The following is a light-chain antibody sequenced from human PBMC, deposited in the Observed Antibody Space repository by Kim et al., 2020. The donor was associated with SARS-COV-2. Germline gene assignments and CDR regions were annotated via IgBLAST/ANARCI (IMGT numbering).Light chain of an antibody. V-gene: IGLV2-8*01. Sequence: GQSATISFTGTSSDVGGYNYVSWYQQHPGKAPKLMIYEVTKRPSGVPDRFSGSKSGNTASLTVSGLQTEDEADYYCCSYAGSDNYVFGTGTKVTVL. CDR1: SSDVGGYNY. CDR2: EVT. CDR3: CSYAGSDNYV. J-gene: IGLJ1*01.